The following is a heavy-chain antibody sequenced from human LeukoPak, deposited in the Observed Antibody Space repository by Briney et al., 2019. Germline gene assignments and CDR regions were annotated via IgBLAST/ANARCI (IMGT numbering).Heavy chain of an antibody. D-gene: IGHD5-24*01. J-gene: IGHJ4*02. CDR1: GGTFSSYA. Sequence: ASVKVSCKASGGTFSSYAISWVRQAPGQGLEWMGGIIPIFGTANYAQKFQGRVTITADESTSTAYMELSSLRSEDTAVYYCERDGDGYNSPRLGFDYWGQGTLVTVSS. CDR2: IIPIFGTA. CDR3: ERDGDGYNSPRLGFDY. V-gene: IGHV1-69*13.